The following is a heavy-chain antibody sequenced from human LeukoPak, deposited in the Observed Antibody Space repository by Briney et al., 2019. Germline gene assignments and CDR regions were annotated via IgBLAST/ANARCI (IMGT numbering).Heavy chain of an antibody. D-gene: IGHD2-2*01. CDR3: ARASSTSWYYYYYYGMDV. J-gene: IGHJ6*04. Sequence: PGGSLRLSCAASGFTFSSYWMSWVRQAPGKGLEWVANIKQDGSEKYYVDSVKGRFTISRDIAKNSLYLQMNSLRAEDTAVYYCARASSTSWYYYYYYGMDVWAKGPRSPSPQ. V-gene: IGHV3-7*03. CDR1: GFTFSSYW. CDR2: IKQDGSEK.